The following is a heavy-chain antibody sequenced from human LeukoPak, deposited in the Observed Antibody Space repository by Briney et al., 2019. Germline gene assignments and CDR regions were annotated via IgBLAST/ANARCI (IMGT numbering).Heavy chain of an antibody. D-gene: IGHD6-19*01. V-gene: IGHV3-33*01. CDR1: GFTFSSHG. J-gene: IGHJ4*02. CDR2: IWYDGSNK. CDR3: AREKTAVAGLDY. Sequence: PGGSLRLSCAASGFTFSSHGMHWVRQAPGKGLEWVAVIWYDGSNKYYADSVKGRFTISRDNSKNTLYLQMNSLRAEDTAVYYCAREKTAVAGLDYWGQGTLVTVSS.